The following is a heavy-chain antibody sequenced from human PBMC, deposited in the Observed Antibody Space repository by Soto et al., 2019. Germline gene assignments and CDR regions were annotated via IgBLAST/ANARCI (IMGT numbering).Heavy chain of an antibody. CDR3: TTLMSGSYYYWDYYGMDV. V-gene: IGHV3-15*01. D-gene: IGHD1-26*01. CDR1: GFTFSNAW. J-gene: IGHJ6*02. Sequence: GGSLRLSCAASGFTFSNAWMSWVRQAPGKGLEWVGRIKSKTDGGTTDYAAPVKGRFTISRDDSKNTLYLQMNSLETEDTAVYYCTTLMSGSYYYWDYYGMDVWGQGTTVTVSS. CDR2: IKSKTDGGTT.